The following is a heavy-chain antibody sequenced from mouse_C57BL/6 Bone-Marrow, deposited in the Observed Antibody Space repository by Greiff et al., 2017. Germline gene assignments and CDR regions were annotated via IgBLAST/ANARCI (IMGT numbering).Heavy chain of an antibody. J-gene: IGHJ4*01. V-gene: IGHV1-18*01. Sequence: EVQLQQSGPELVKPGASVKIPCKASGYTFTDYNMDWVKQSHGKSLEWIGDINPNNGGTNYNQKFKGKATLTVDTSSSTAYMELRSLTSEDTAVYYCARGGYSSYYAMDYWGQGTSVTVSS. CDR3: ARGGYSSYYAMDY. CDR1: GYTFTDYN. D-gene: IGHD2-3*01. CDR2: INPNNGGT.